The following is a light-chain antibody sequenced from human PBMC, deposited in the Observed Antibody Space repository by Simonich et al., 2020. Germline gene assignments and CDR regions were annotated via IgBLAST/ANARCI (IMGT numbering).Light chain of an antibody. J-gene: IGKJ1*01. CDR3: QQYNNWWT. CDR1: QSVSSN. CDR2: GAS. Sequence: EIVMTQSPATLSFSPGERATLPCRASQSVSSNLAWYQKKPGQAPRLLIYGASTRATGIPARFSGSGSGTEFTLTISSLQSEDFAVYYCQQYNNWWTFGQGTKVEIK. V-gene: IGKV3-15*01.